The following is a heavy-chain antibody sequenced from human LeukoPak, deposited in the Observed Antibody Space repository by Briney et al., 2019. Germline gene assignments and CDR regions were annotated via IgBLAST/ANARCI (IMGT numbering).Heavy chain of an antibody. Sequence: SETLSLTCTVSGGSISSYYWGWIRQPPGKGLEWIGEINHSGSTNYNPSLKSRVTISVDTSKNQFSLKLSSVTAADTAVYYCAGPYCGGDCPGVDIWGQGTMVTVSS. CDR1: GGSISSYY. J-gene: IGHJ3*02. CDR3: AGPYCGGDCPGVDI. V-gene: IGHV4-34*01. CDR2: INHSGST. D-gene: IGHD2-21*01.